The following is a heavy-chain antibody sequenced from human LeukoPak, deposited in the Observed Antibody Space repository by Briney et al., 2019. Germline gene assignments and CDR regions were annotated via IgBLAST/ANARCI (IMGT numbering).Heavy chain of an antibody. V-gene: IGHV3-23*01. D-gene: IGHD2-15*01. CDR3: ATKDPSDCSGGSCYSWLDAFDI. Sequence: GGSLRLSCAASGFTFSSYAMSWVRQAPGKGLEWVSAISGSGGSTYYADSVKGRFTISRDNSKNTLYLQMNSLRAEDTAVYYCATKDPSDCSGGSCYSWLDAFDIWGQGTMVTVSS. J-gene: IGHJ3*02. CDR1: GFTFSSYA. CDR2: ISGSGGST.